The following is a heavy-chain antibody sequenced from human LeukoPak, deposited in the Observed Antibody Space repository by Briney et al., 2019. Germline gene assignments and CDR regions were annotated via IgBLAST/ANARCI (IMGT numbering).Heavy chain of an antibody. CDR2: ISYDGSNK. V-gene: IGHV3-30-3*01. Sequence: GRSLRLSCAASGFTFSSYAMHWVRQAPGKGLEWVAVISYDGSNKYYADSVKGRFTISRDNSKNTLYLQMNSLRAEDTAVYYCAKESAYGSGSFNEYYFDYWGQGTLVTVSS. CDR1: GFTFSSYA. J-gene: IGHJ4*02. D-gene: IGHD3-10*01. CDR3: AKESAYGSGSFNEYYFDY.